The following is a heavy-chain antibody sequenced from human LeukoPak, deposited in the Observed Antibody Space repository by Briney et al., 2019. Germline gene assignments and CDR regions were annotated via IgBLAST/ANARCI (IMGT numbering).Heavy chain of an antibody. D-gene: IGHD3-22*01. Sequence: PSETLSLTCTVSGGSVSGYYWSWIRQPPGKGLEWIAYIYYSGNTNYNPSLKSRVTLSVDTSKNQFSLRLSSVTAADTAMYYCARHNSDSSGYYYFDNWGQGTLVTVSS. CDR1: GGSVSGYY. CDR3: ARHNSDSSGYYYFDN. V-gene: IGHV4-59*08. J-gene: IGHJ4*02. CDR2: IYYSGNT.